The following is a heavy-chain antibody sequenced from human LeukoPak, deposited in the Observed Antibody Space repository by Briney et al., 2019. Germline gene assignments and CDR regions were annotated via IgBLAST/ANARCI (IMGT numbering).Heavy chain of an antibody. CDR3: ARGGNRFGGFYFNY. V-gene: IGHV4-31*03. D-gene: IGHD3-10*01. CDR1: ADSLSSGGHY. Sequence: SQTLSLTCTVSADSLSSGGHYWAWIRQFPGKGLESIGFIHHSGRSRHNPSLKDRVAISVDTSRKQFALKLSSVTAADTAMYYCARGGNRFGGFYFNYWGQGTLVTVSS. CDR2: IHHSGRS. J-gene: IGHJ4*02.